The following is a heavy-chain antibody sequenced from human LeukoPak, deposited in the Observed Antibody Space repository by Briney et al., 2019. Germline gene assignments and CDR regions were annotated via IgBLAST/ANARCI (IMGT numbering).Heavy chain of an antibody. J-gene: IGHJ4*02. CDR1: GFTFSSYA. Sequence: GGSLRLSCAASGFTFSSYAMHWVRQAPGKGLEWVAVIWYDGSNKYYADSVKGRFTISRDNSKDTLYLQMNSLRAEDTAVYYCARTGYCSSTSCLRGLDYWGQGTLVTVSS. CDR2: IWYDGSNK. D-gene: IGHD2-2*01. CDR3: ARTGYCSSTSCLRGLDY. V-gene: IGHV3-33*08.